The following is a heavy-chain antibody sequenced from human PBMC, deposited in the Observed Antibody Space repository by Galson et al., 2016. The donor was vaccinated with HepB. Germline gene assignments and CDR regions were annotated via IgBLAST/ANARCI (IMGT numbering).Heavy chain of an antibody. CDR3: TREANDAFDI. V-gene: IGHV3-30*03. CDR1: EFTFSNYA. J-gene: IGHJ3*02. CDR2: SFHDEDYT. Sequence: SLRLSCAASEFTFSNYAMSWVRQAPGKGLEWVALSFHDEDYTYHPDSVKGRFTISRDNTKGTVYLHMNSLRDEDTAVYYCTREANDAFDIWGQGTMVTVSS.